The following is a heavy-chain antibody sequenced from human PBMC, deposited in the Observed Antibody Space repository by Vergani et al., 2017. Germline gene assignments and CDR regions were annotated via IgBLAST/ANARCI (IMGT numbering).Heavy chain of an antibody. V-gene: IGHV1-3*01. CDR3: ARQYRGYYDSSGYYLWDYYYGRDV. CDR2: INAGNGNT. D-gene: IGHD3-22*01. J-gene: IGHJ6*02. CDR1: GYTFTSYA. Sequence: QVQLVQSGAEVKKPGASVKVSCKASGYTFTSYAMHWVRQAPGQRLEWMGWINAGNGNTKYSQKFQGRVTITRDTSASTAYMALSSLRSEDTAVYYCARQYRGYYDSSGYYLWDYYYGRDVWGQGP.